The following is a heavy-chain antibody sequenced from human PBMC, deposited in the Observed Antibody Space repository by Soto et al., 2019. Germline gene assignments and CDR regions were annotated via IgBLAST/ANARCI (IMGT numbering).Heavy chain of an antibody. D-gene: IGHD2-21*02. CDR2: IYWDDDK. V-gene: IGHV2-5*02. CDR1: GFSLSTGGVG. J-gene: IGHJ6*02. Sequence: QITLKESGPSLVKPTQTLTLTCTFSGFSLSTGGVGVGWIRQPPGKALEWLALIYWDDDKRYSPSLRSRLTVTKDTSKNQVVLKMTNMDPGDTATYYCAHSRCGGDCLQSYSSHYYYGMDVWGQGTTVTVSS. CDR3: AHSRCGGDCLQSYSSHYYYGMDV.